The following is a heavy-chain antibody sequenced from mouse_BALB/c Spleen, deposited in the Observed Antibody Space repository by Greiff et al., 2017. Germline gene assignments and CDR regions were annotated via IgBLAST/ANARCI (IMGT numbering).Heavy chain of an antibody. Sequence: QVQLQQPGAELVKPGASVKLSCKASGYTFTSYYMYWVKQRPGQGLEWIGGINPSNGGTNFNEKFKSKATLTVDKSSSTAYMQLSSLTSEDSAVYYCTRSEWSYGSSYLAWFAYWGQGTLVTVSA. D-gene: IGHD1-1*01. J-gene: IGHJ3*01. V-gene: IGHV1S81*02. CDR1: GYTFTSYY. CDR3: TRSEWSYGSSYLAWFAY. CDR2: INPSNGGT.